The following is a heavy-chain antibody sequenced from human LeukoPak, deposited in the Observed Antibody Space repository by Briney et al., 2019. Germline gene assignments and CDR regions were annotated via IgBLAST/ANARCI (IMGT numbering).Heavy chain of an antibody. CDR3: ARAGDVVVVAATDEWFDP. V-gene: IGHV3-30*04. CDR1: GFTFSSYA. J-gene: IGHJ5*02. Sequence: PGRSLRLSCAASGFTFSSYAMHWVRQAPGKGLEWVAVISYDGSNKYYADSVKGRFTISRDNSKNTLYLQTNSLRAEDTAVYYCARAGDVVVVAATDEWFDPWGQGTLVTVSS. CDR2: ISYDGSNK. D-gene: IGHD2-15*01.